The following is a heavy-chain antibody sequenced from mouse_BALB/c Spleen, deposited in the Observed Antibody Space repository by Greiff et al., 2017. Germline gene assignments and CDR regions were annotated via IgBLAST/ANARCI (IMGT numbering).Heavy chain of an antibody. CDR3: ATTVVAWDFDY. CDR2: ISYDGSN. CDR1: GYSITSGYY. D-gene: IGHD1-1*01. J-gene: IGHJ2*01. V-gene: IGHV3-6*02. Sequence: EVQLVESGPGLVKPSQSLSLTCSVTGYSITSGYYWNWIRQFPGNKLEWMGYISYDGSNNYNPSLKNRISITRDTSKNQFFLKLNSVTTEDTATYYCATTVVAWDFDYWGQGTTLTVSS.